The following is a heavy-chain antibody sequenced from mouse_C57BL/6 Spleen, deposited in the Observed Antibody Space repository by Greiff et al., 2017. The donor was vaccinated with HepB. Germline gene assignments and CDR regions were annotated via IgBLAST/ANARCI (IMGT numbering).Heavy chain of an antibody. J-gene: IGHJ2*01. Sequence: QVQLQQPGAELVKPGASVKLSCKASGYTFTSYWMHWVKQRPGQGLEWIEMIHPNSGSTNYNEKFKSKATLTVDKSSSTAYMQLSSLTSEDSAVYYCARWAYYYGSKDYWGQGTTLTVSS. D-gene: IGHD1-1*01. CDR3: ARWAYYYGSKDY. CDR1: GYTFTSYW. V-gene: IGHV1-64*01. CDR2: IHPNSGST.